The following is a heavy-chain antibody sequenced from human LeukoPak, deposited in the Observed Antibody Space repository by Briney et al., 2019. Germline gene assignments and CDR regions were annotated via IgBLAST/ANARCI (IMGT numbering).Heavy chain of an antibody. CDR2: INHSGNT. V-gene: IGHV4-34*01. J-gene: IGHJ5*02. CDR1: GGYFSSYY. Sequence: SETLSLTCAVYGGYFSSYYWSWIRHQTTKDLEGIGEINHSGNTNYNPSLNSRVTISVDTSKNRFSLKLSSVTAADTPVYYCARFFSGSGWSTGGYNWFDPWGQGTLVTVSS. CDR3: ARFFSGSGWSTGGYNWFDP. D-gene: IGHD6-19*01.